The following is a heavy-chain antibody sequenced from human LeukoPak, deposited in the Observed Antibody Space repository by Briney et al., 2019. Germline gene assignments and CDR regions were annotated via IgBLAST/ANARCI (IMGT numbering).Heavy chain of an antibody. V-gene: IGHV4-34*01. CDR2: INHSGST. CDR1: GGSFSGYY. D-gene: IGHD6-6*01. J-gene: IGHJ5*02. Sequence: SETLSLTCAVYGGSFSGYYWSWIRQPPGKGLEWIGEINHSGSTNYNPSLKSRVTISVDTSKNQFSLKLSSVTAADTAVYYRARGEGVAARLNWFDPWGQGTLVTVSS. CDR3: ARGEGVAARLNWFDP.